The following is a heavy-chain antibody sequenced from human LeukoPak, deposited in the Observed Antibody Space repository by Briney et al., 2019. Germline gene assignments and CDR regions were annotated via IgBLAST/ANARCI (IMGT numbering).Heavy chain of an antibody. V-gene: IGHV3-33*01. CDR1: GFTFRNYG. CDR3: ARGSDHSSGAFDV. D-gene: IGHD6-19*01. CDR2: IWYDGSNK. Sequence: PGGSLRLSCAASGFTFRNYGMHWVRQAPGKGLEWVAVIWYDGSNKYYADSVKGRFTISRDNSKNTLYLQMNGLRAEDTAVYYCARGSDHSSGAFDVWGQGTMVTVSS. J-gene: IGHJ3*01.